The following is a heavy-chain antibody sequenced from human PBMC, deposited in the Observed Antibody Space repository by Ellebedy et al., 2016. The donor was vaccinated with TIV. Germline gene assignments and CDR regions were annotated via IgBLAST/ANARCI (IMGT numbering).Heavy chain of an antibody. Sequence: GESLKISXAASGFTFSSYAMHWVRQAPGKGLEWVAVISYDGSNKYYADSVKGRFTISRDNSKNTLYLQMNSLRAEDTAVYYCARCFRGIRYFDWFGSRAFDIWGQGTMVTVSS. CDR1: GFTFSSYA. D-gene: IGHD3-9*01. J-gene: IGHJ3*02. CDR2: ISYDGSNK. CDR3: ARCFRGIRYFDWFGSRAFDI. V-gene: IGHV3-30-3*01.